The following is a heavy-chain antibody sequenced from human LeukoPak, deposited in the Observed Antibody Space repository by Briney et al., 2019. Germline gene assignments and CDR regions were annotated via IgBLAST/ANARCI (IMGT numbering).Heavy chain of an antibody. CDR2: IYYSGST. D-gene: IGHD3-3*01. CDR1: GGSISSGDYY. J-gene: IGHJ3*02. Sequence: SQTLSLTCTVSGGSISSGDYYWRWIRQPPGKGLEWIVYIYYSGSTYYNPSLKSRVTISVDTSKNQFSLKLSSVTAADTAVYYCARTGRGYYDFWSGYPRAAFDIWGQGTMVTVSS. CDR3: ARTGRGYYDFWSGYPRAAFDI. V-gene: IGHV4-30-4*08.